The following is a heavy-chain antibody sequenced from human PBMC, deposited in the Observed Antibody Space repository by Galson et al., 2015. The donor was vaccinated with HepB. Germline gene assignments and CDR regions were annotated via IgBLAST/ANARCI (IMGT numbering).Heavy chain of an antibody. V-gene: IGHV1-2*02. J-gene: IGHJ4*02. CDR3: ASVGAGPEASG. D-gene: IGHD1-14*01. CDR1: GYTFTDYY. Sequence: SVKVSCKASGYTFTDYYIHWVRQAPGQGLEWVGWIKPASGGTDYAQRFQDRVTMTRDTSITTAYMELSRLTSDDTAVYYCASVGAGPEASGWGQGTLVTVSS. CDR2: IKPASGGT.